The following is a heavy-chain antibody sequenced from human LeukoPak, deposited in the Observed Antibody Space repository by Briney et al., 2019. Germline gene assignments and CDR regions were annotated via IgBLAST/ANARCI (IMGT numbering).Heavy chain of an antibody. CDR3: ARSGNFWSGYYQFDY. J-gene: IGHJ4*02. CDR2: IIPIFGTA. Sequence: SVKVSCKASGGTFSSYAISWVRQAPGQGLEWMGGIIPIFGTANYAQKFQGRVTITADESTSTAYMELSSLRSEDTAVYYCARSGNFWSGYYQFDYWGQGTLDTVSS. CDR1: GGTFSSYA. D-gene: IGHD3-3*01. V-gene: IGHV1-69*01.